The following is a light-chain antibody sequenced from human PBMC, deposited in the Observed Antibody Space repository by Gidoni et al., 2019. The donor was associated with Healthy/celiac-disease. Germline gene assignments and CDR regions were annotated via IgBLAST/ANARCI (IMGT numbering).Light chain of an antibody. V-gene: IGLV7-46*01. CDR2: DTS. CDR3: LLSYSGARQV. CDR1: TGAVTSGHY. Sequence: QAVVTQEPSLILPPGATFTLTCGSSTGAVTSGHYPYWFQQKPGQAPRTRMYDTSNKHSWTPARFSGSLLGGKAALTLSGAQPEDEAEYYCLLSYSGARQVFGGGTKLTVL. J-gene: IGLJ3*02.